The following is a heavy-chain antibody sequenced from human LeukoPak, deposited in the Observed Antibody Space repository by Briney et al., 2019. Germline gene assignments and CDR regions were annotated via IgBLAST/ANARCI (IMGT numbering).Heavy chain of an antibody. CDR1: GFTFSTFA. D-gene: IGHD3-16*01. CDR3: VRDVGAVRGEVYFDY. CDR2: ITGSGPYI. Sequence: GGSLRLSCAASGFTFSTFAMHWVRLSPGKGLEWVSSITGSGPYILYADSVKRRFTITRDNTKNLLYLEMNSLRAEDTAMYYCVRDVGAVRGEVYFDYWGQGTLVTVSS. V-gene: IGHV3-21*06. J-gene: IGHJ4*02.